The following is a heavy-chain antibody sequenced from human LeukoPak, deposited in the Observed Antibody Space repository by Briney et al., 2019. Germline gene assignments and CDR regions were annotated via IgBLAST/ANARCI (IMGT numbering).Heavy chain of an antibody. CDR2: INPNSGGT. Sequence: ASVKVSCKASGYTFTGYYMNWVRQAPGQAREWMGWINPNSGGTNYAQKFQGRVTMTRDTSISTAYMELSRLRSDDMAVYYCARGQGTIVAGHEDVWGQGTLVTVSS. D-gene: IGHD5-12*01. J-gene: IGHJ4*02. CDR1: GYTFTGYY. V-gene: IGHV1-2*02. CDR3: ARGQGTIVAGHEDV.